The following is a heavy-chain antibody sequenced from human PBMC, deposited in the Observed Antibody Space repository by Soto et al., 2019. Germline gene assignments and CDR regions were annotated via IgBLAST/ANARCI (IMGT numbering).Heavy chain of an antibody. CDR2: LNPSDSYT. J-gene: IGHJ6*02. Sequence: PGESLKISCEGSGDTFATYWITWVRQMPGKGLEYMGRLNPSDSYTTYSPSFQGHVTISADKSSSTAYLRWSSLEASDTAVYYCATMPTYYHCGRDVWGRGTTVTVSS. CDR3: ATMPTYYHCGRDV. D-gene: IGHD3-10*01. V-gene: IGHV5-10-1*01. CDR1: GDTFATYW.